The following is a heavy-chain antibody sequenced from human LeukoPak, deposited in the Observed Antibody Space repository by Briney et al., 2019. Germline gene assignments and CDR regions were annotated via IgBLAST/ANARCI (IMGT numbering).Heavy chain of an antibody. D-gene: IGHD3-16*02. J-gene: IGHJ4*02. Sequence: GGSLRLSCAASGFTFSSYWMHWVRQAPGKGLVWVSRINSDGSSTSYADSVKGRFTISRDNDKNSLFLQMTSLRAEDTAVYYCARVGGRYSPLGYWGQGTLVTVSS. V-gene: IGHV3-74*01. CDR1: GFTFSSYW. CDR2: INSDGSST. CDR3: ARVGGRYSPLGY.